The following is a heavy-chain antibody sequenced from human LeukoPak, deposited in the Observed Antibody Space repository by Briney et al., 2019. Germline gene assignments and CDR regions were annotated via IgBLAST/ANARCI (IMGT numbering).Heavy chain of an antibody. J-gene: IGHJ4*02. CDR1: GFTFSSYW. CDR3: ARVTVSSSEVIFDY. CDR2: INRDGRTI. D-gene: IGHD1-20*01. V-gene: IGHV3-74*01. Sequence: PGGSLRLSCVASGFTFSSYWMHWVRHAPGKGLVWVSRINRDGRTITYADSVKGRFTISRDNAKNTLYLQMNSLRAEDTAVYYCARVTVSSSEVIFDYWGQGSLVTVSS.